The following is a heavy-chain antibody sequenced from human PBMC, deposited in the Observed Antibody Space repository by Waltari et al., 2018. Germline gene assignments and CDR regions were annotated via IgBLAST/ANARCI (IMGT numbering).Heavy chain of an antibody. Sequence: QVQLHESGPGLVKPSETLSLPCTVSGVSMGGHYWVWIRQPPGKGLEWVGNVHHSGNTNYNPSLKSRVSMSIDTSNNQFSLSLTSLTTADTAVYYCAREGDGDKGSAFDIWGHGTMVTVSS. V-gene: IGHV4-59*11. CDR3: AREGDGDKGSAFDI. CDR1: GVSMGGHY. J-gene: IGHJ3*02. CDR2: VHHSGNT. D-gene: IGHD3-10*01.